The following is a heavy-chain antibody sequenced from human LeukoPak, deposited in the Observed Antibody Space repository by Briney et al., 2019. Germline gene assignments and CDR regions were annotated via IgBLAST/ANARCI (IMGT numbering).Heavy chain of an antibody. V-gene: IGHV4-34*01. J-gene: IGHJ4*02. Sequence: PSETLSLTCAVYGGSFSGYYWSWIRQPPGKGLEWIGEINHSGSTNYNPSLKIRVTISVDTSKNQFSLKLSSVTAADTAVYYCARSNSGTYYYDSSGYSPYYFDYWGQGTLVTVSS. CDR2: INHSGST. D-gene: IGHD3-22*01. CDR1: GGSFSGYY. CDR3: ARSNSGTYYYDSSGYSPYYFDY.